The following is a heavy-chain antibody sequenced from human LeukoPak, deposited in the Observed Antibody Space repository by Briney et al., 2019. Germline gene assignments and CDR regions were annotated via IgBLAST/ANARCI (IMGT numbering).Heavy chain of an antibody. J-gene: IGHJ4*02. CDR1: GFTFSSYS. D-gene: IGHD2-21*02. V-gene: IGHV3-21*01. CDR2: ISSSSSYI. CDR3: ARAAGVYCGGDCYLAY. Sequence: PGGSLRLSCAASGFTFSSYSMNWVRQAPGKGLEWVSSISSSSSYIYYADSVKGRFTISRDNAKNSLYLQMNSLRAEDTAVYYCARAAGVYCGGDCYLAYWGQGTLVTVSS.